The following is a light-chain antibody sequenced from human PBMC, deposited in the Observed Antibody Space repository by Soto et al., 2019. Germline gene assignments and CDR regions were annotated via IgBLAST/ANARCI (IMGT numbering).Light chain of an antibody. CDR3: MQALQTPLT. J-gene: IGKJ4*01. CDR1: QSLLHSNGYNY. CDR2: LGS. Sequence: DIVMTQSPLSLPVTPGEPASISCRSSQSLLHSNGYNYLDWYLQKPGQSPQLLIYLGSNRSSGVPDRFSGSGSGTDFTLKISRVEAEDVGVYYCMQALQTPLTFGAGTKVDI. V-gene: IGKV2-28*01.